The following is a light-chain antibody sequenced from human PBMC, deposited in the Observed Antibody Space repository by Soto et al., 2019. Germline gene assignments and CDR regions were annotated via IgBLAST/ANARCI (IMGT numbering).Light chain of an antibody. CDR2: VNSDGSH. V-gene: IGLV4-69*01. CDR3: QTWGTGIRV. CDR1: SGHSNYA. Sequence: QPVLTQSPSASASLGASVKLTCTLSSGHSNYAIAWHQQQPEKGPRYLMKVNSDGSHRKGDGIPDRFSGSSSGAQRYLTSSSVQYEDESDYYCQTWGTGIRVFGTGTKLTVL. J-gene: IGLJ1*01.